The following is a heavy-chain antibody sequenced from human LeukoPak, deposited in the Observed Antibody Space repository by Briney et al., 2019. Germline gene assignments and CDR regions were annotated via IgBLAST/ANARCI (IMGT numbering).Heavy chain of an antibody. CDR3: ATAGGYSYERAFDI. Sequence: SETLSLTCAVYGGSFSGYYWSWIRQPPGKGLEWIGEINHSGSTNYNPSLKSRVTISVDTSKNQFSLKVRSVTAADTAVYYCATAGGYSYERAFDIWGQGTMVTVSS. D-gene: IGHD5-18*01. V-gene: IGHV4-34*01. J-gene: IGHJ3*02. CDR1: GGSFSGYY. CDR2: INHSGST.